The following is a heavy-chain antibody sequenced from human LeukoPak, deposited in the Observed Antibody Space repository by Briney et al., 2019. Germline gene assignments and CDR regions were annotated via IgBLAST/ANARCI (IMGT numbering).Heavy chain of an antibody. J-gene: IGHJ4*02. D-gene: IGHD3-22*01. CDR1: GFTFNDYA. CDR3: AKDRDSSGFAPYFDY. V-gene: IGHV3-9*01. CDR2: IGWNSHII. Sequence: PGGSLRLSCAASGFTFNDYAMHWVRQAPGKGLEWVSGIGWNSHIIGYEDSVKGRFPISRDNARNSLSLQMNSLRAEDTAFYYCAKDRDSSGFAPYFDYWGQGILVTVSS.